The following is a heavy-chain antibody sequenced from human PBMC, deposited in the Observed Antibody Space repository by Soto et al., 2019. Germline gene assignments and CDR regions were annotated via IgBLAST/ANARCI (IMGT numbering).Heavy chain of an antibody. J-gene: IGHJ5*02. CDR2: SIPILGIA. V-gene: IGHV1-69*02. D-gene: IGHD4-17*01. CDR1: GGTFSSYT. CDR3: ARVKGATVTDLLCYWFDP. Sequence: SVKVSCKASGGTFSSYTISWVRQAPGQGLEWMGRSIPILGIANYAQKFQGRVTITADKSTSTAYMELSSLRSEDTAVYYCARVKGATVTDLLCYWFDPWRPGPLVTGSS.